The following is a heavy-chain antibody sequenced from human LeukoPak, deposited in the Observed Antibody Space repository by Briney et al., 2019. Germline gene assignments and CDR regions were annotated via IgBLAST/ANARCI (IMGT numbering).Heavy chain of an antibody. CDR3: AKEDYDSSGIFDY. CDR2: IRYDGSNK. D-gene: IGHD3-22*01. J-gene: IGHJ4*02. V-gene: IGHV3-30*02. CDR1: GFTFSSYG. Sequence: PGGSLRLSCAASGFTFSSYGMHWVRQAPGKGLEWVAFIRYDGSNKYYADSVKGRFTISRDNSKNTLYLQMNSLRAEDTAVYYCAKEDYDSSGIFDYWGQGTLVTVSS.